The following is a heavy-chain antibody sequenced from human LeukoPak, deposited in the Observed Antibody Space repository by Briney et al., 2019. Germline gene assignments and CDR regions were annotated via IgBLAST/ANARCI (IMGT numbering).Heavy chain of an antibody. V-gene: IGHV1-8*03. J-gene: IGHJ6*04. CDR3: ARGRSAMRMDV. CDR2: VNPSSGST. D-gene: IGHD2-2*01. CDR1: GYTFTSYD. Sequence: ASVKVSCKASGYTFTSYDINWVRQATGQGLEWMGWVNPSSGSTGYAQKFQGRVTITRNTSISTAYMELSTLRSEDTAVYYCARGRSAMRMDVWGKGTTVTVSS.